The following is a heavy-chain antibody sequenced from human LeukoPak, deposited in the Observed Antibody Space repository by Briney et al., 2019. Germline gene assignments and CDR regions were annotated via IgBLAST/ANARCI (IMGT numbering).Heavy chain of an antibody. Sequence: LSLTCTVSGGSISSSSYYWGWIRQPPGKGLEWVSYISSSGSTIYYADSVKGRFTISRDNAKNSLYLQMNSLRAEDTAVYYCARARYSSSWYGGVNWFDPWGQGTLVTVSS. CDR1: GGSISSSSYY. V-gene: IGHV3-11*01. J-gene: IGHJ5*02. CDR2: ISSSGSTI. D-gene: IGHD6-13*01. CDR3: ARARYSSSWYGGVNWFDP.